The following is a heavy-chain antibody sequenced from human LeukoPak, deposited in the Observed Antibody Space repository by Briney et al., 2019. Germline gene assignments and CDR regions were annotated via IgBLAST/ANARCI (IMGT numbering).Heavy chain of an antibody. J-gene: IGHJ4*02. Sequence: ASVRVSCKASGYTFTSYGISWVRQAPGQGLEWMGWISAYNGNTNYAQKLQGRVTMTTDTSTSTAYIELRSLRSDDTAVYYCARGGQVPXAMYVSRFDYWGQGTQVTVSS. CDR2: ISAYNGNT. D-gene: IGHD2-2*01. CDR1: GYTFTSYG. V-gene: IGHV1-18*01. CDR3: ARGGQVPXAMYVSRFDY.